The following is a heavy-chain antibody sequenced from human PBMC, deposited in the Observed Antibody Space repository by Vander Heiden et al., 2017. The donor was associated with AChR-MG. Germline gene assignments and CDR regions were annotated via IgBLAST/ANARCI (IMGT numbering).Heavy chain of an antibody. CDR2: IYSGGST. J-gene: IGHJ6*03. D-gene: IGHD1-26*01. CDR1: GFTVSSNY. Sequence: EVQLVESGGGLIQPGGSLRLSCAASGFTVSSNYMSWVRQAPGKGLEWVSVIYSGGSTYYADSVKGRFTISRDNSKNTLYLQMNSLRAEDTAVYYCARDRSGSYYPYYYYYYMDVWGKGTTVTVSS. CDR3: ARDRSGSYYPYYYYYYMDV. V-gene: IGHV3-53*01.